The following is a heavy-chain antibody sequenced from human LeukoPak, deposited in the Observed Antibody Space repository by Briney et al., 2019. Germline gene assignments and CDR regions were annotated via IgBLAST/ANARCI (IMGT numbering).Heavy chain of an antibody. V-gene: IGHV4-4*07. D-gene: IGHD2-15*01. CDR1: GGSISSYY. CDR3: ARDLYCSGGSCYSYWFDP. CDR2: IYTSGST. Sequence: SETLSLTCTVSGGSISSYYWSWIRQPAGKGLEWIGRIYTSGSTNYNPSLKSRVTMSVDTSKNRFSLKLSSVTAADTAVYYCARDLYCSGGSCYSYWFDPWGQGTLVTVSS. J-gene: IGHJ5*02.